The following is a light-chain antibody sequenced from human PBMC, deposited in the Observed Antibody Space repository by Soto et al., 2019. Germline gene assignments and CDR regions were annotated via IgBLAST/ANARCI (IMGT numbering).Light chain of an antibody. V-gene: IGLV2-8*01. Sequence: QSLLTQPPSAPGSPGQSVAISCTGTSSDVGGYTYVSWYQQHPGKAPKLMIYEVNKRPSGVPDRFSGSKSGNTASLTVSGLQAEDEADYYCSSYAGSSNVFGTGTKVTVL. CDR1: SSDVGGYTY. CDR2: EVN. CDR3: SSYAGSSNV. J-gene: IGLJ1*01.